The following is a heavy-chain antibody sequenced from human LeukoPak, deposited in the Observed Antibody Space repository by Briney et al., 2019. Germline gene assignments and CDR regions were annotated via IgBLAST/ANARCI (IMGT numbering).Heavy chain of an antibody. CDR2: ISSSSSYI. Sequence: GGSLRLSCAASGFTFSSYSMNWVRQAPGKGLEWVSSISSSSSYIYYADSVKGRFTISRDNAKNSLYLQMNSLRAEDTAVYYCARDAYYYGSGSYSHYYYGMDVWGQGTTVTVSS. CDR3: ARDAYYYGSGSYSHYYYGMDV. J-gene: IGHJ6*02. V-gene: IGHV3-21*01. CDR1: GFTFSSYS. D-gene: IGHD3-10*01.